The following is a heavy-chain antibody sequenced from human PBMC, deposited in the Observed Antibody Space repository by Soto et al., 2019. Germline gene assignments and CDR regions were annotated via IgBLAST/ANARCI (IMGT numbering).Heavy chain of an antibody. Sequence: ASVKVSCKASGYTFTSYAMHWVRQAPGQRLEWMGWINAGNGNTKYLQKFQGRVTITRDTSASTAYMELSSLRSEDTAVYYCARMYYYDSSGSRVYYYGMDVWGQGTTVTVSS. CDR2: INAGNGNT. CDR3: ARMYYYDSSGSRVYYYGMDV. V-gene: IGHV1-3*01. J-gene: IGHJ6*02. D-gene: IGHD3-22*01. CDR1: GYTFTSYA.